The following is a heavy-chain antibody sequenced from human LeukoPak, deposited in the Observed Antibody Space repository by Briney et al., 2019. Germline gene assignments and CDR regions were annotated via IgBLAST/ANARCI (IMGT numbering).Heavy chain of an antibody. J-gene: IGHJ4*02. Sequence: GGSLRLSCAASGFTFSNAWMSWVRQAPGKGLEWVGRIRSKTNGGTTDYAAPVKGRFAISRDDSKNTLYLQMNNLKTEDTALYYCTTAPASLDYWGQGTLVTVSS. V-gene: IGHV3-15*05. CDR2: IRSKTNGGTT. CDR1: GFTFSNAW. CDR3: TTAPASLDY.